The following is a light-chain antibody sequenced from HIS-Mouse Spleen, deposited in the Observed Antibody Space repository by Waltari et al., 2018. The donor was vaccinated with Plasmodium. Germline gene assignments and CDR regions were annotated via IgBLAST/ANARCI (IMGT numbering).Light chain of an antibody. J-gene: IGLJ3*02. CDR1: SLRSYY. CDR3: NSRDSSGNHQV. CDR2: GKN. Sequence: SSELTQDPAVSVALGQTVRITCQGDSLRSYYASWYQQKPGQAPVLFIDGKNNRPSGIPDRFSGSSSGNTASLTITGAQAEDEADYYCNSRDSSGNHQVFGGGTKLTVL. V-gene: IGLV3-19*01.